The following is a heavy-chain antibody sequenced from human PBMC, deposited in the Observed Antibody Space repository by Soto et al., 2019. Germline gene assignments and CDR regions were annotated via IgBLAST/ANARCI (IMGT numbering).Heavy chain of an antibody. CDR2: IYYSGST. V-gene: IGHV4-59*01. CDR3: ARASGYSSGWYWFDP. D-gene: IGHD6-19*01. J-gene: IGHJ5*02. CDR1: GGSISSYY. Sequence: SETLSLTCTVSGGSISSYYWSWIRQPPGKGLEWIGYIYYSGSTNYNPSLKSRVTISVDTSKNQFSLKLSSVTAADTAVYYCARASGYSSGWYWFDPWGQGTLVTAPQ.